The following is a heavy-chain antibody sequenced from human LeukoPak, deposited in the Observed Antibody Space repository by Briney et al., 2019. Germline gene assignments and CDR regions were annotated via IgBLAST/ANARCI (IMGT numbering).Heavy chain of an antibody. V-gene: IGHV4-34*01. D-gene: IGHD3-3*01. Sequence: SETLSLTCAVYGGSFSGYYWSWIRQPPGQGLEWIGEINHSGSTKYNPSLKSRVTISVDTSKNQFSLKLSAVTAADTAVYYCARGGGYDFWSGYGYYGMDVWGQGTTVTVSS. CDR3: ARGGGYDFWSGYGYYGMDV. CDR1: GGSFSGYY. CDR2: INHSGST. J-gene: IGHJ6*02.